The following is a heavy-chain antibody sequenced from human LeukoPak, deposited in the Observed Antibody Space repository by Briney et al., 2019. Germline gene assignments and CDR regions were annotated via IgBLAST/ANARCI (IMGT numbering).Heavy chain of an antibody. D-gene: IGHD6-6*01. CDR2: IYPGDSDT. CDR1: GYSFTNYW. J-gene: IGHJ2*01. V-gene: IGHV5-51*01. CDR3: ARHPQSIAARQGFDL. Sequence: GESLKISRKGSGYSFTNYWIGWVRQLPGKGLEWMGIIYPGDSDTRYSPSFQGQVTISADKSISTAYLQWSSLKASDTAMYYCARHPQSIAARQGFDLWGRGTLVTVSS.